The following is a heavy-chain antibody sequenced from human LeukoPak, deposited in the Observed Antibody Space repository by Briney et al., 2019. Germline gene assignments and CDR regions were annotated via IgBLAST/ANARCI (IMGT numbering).Heavy chain of an antibody. CDR2: MNPNSGNT. CDR1: GYTFTSYD. Sequence: ASVKVSCKASGYTFTSYDINWVRQATGQGLEWMGWMNPNSGNTGYAQKFQGRVTMTRNTSISTAYMELSSLRSEDTAVYYCARSLSYYDFWSGLEAALVYYYYGMDVWGQGTTVTVSS. CDR3: ARSLSYYDFWSGLEAALVYYYYGMDV. J-gene: IGHJ6*02. V-gene: IGHV1-8*01. D-gene: IGHD3-3*01.